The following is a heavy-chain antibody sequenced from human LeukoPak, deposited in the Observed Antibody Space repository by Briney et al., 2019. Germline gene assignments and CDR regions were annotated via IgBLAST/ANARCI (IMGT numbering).Heavy chain of an antibody. J-gene: IGHJ3*02. CDR1: GYTFTGYY. CDR2: INPNSGGT. Sequence: ASVKVSCKASGYTFTGYYMHWVRQAPGQGLEWMGWINPNSGGTNYAQKFQGRVTMTRDTSISTAYMELSRLRSDDTVVYYCARGEQYQDDAFDIWGQGTMVTVSS. V-gene: IGHV1-2*02. CDR3: ARGEQYQDDAFDI. D-gene: IGHD2-2*01.